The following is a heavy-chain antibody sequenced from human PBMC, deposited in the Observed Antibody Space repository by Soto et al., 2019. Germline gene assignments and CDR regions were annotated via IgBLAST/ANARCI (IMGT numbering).Heavy chain of an antibody. Sequence: QVQLQQWGAGLLKPSETLSLTCAVYGGSFSGYYWSWIRQPPGKGLEWIGEINHSGSTNYNPTLKSRVTISVDTSKNQFSLKLSAVTAADTAVYYCARLPRGGNYIWGSYRPSYYFDYWGQGTLVTVSS. D-gene: IGHD3-16*02. J-gene: IGHJ4*02. CDR2: INHSGST. V-gene: IGHV4-34*01. CDR1: GGSFSGYY. CDR3: ARLPRGGNYIWGSYRPSYYFDY.